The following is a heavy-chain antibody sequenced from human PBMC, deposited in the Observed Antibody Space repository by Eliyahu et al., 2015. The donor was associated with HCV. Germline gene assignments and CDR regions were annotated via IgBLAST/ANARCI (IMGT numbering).Heavy chain of an antibody. J-gene: IGHJ6*02. CDR2: IYTSGST. D-gene: IGHD6-6*01. V-gene: IGHV4-4*07. CDR3: ARGSIAPDV. CDR1: GXSLXNYY. Sequence: QVQLQESGPGLVKPSETLSLTCTVWGXSLXNYYWXXIRQPAGKGLGWIGRIYTSGSTNYNPSLKSRVTMSVDTSKNQFSLKLTSVTAADTAVYYCARGSIAPDVWGQGTTVIVSS.